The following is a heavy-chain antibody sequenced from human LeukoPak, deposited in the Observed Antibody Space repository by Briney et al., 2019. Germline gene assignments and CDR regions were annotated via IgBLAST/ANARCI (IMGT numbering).Heavy chain of an antibody. CDR3: AKDLTELTLALNC. D-gene: IGHD3-9*01. Sequence: PGGSLRLSCAASGFTFDSYAMTWVRQAPGKGLEWVSYISSSGSTIYYADSVKGRFTISRDNSKNTLYLQMNSLRVEDMAVYYCAKDLTELTLALNCWGQGTLVTVSS. V-gene: IGHV3-48*01. J-gene: IGHJ4*02. CDR2: ISSSGSTI. CDR1: GFTFDSYA.